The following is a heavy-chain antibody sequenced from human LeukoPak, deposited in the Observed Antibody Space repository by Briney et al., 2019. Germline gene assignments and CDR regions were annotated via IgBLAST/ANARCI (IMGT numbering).Heavy chain of an antibody. Sequence: GGSLRLSCAASAFNFNEYAMSWVRQAPGKGLEWVLGISGSGGSTSYADSVKGRFTISRDNSKNTLYLEMNSLRAEDTAVYYCAKGHDFWSAYSHFDYWGQGTLVTVSS. CDR3: AKGHDFWSAYSHFDY. CDR2: ISGSGGST. J-gene: IGHJ4*02. D-gene: IGHD3-3*01. V-gene: IGHV3-23*01. CDR1: AFNFNEYA.